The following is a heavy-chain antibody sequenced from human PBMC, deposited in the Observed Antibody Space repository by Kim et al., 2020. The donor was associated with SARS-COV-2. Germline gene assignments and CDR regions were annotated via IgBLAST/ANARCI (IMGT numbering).Heavy chain of an antibody. CDR2: INIGQGNT. CDR3: ARDGTTRNGGYYFDY. Sequence: ASVKVSCKASGYTFTSYTMHWVRQAPGQGLEWMGWINIGQGNTKSLQKFQGRVTITRDTSASTAFMELSSLTSEDTAIYYCARDGTTRNGGYYFDYWGQGALVTVSS. CDR1: GYTFTSYT. D-gene: IGHD1-1*01. J-gene: IGHJ4*01. V-gene: IGHV1-3*04.